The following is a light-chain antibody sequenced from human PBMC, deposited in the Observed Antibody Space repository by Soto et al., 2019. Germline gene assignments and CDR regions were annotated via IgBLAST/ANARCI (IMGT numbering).Light chain of an antibody. J-gene: IGKJ4*01. CDR3: MQALQTPLT. V-gene: IGKV2-28*01. Sequence: DIVMTQSPLSLPVTPGEPASISCRSSQSLRHSNGYNYLDWYLQKPGQSPQLLIYLGSNRASGVPDRFRGSGSGTDFTLKISRVEAEDVGVYYCMQALQTPLTFGGGTKVEIK. CDR2: LGS. CDR1: QSLRHSNGYNY.